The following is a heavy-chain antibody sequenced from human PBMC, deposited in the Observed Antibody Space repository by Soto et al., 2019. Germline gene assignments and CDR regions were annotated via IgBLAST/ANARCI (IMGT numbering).Heavy chain of an antibody. CDR1: GYTFTSYG. CDR3: ARDGVYCSGGSCYAGG. Sequence: QVQLVQSGAEVKKPGASVKVSCKASGYTFTSYGISWVRQAPGQGLEWMGWISAYNGNTNYAQKVQGRVTLTTDTFTSTAYMEVRRLRSDDTAVYYCARDGVYCSGGSCYAGGWGQGSLVTVSS. CDR2: ISAYNGNT. V-gene: IGHV1-18*01. J-gene: IGHJ4*02. D-gene: IGHD2-15*01.